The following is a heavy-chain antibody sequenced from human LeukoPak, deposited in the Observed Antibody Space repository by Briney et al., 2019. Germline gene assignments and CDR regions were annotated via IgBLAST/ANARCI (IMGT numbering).Heavy chain of an antibody. J-gene: IGHJ5*02. D-gene: IGHD3-9*01. CDR2: ISPTGSTT. CDR1: GFSFSGHW. V-gene: IGHV3-74*01. CDR3: AKVPRQHDNWFDP. Sequence: PGGSLRLSCTASGFSFSGHWMHWARQLPGKGLVWVSRISPTGSTTSYADSVKGRFTVSRDDAKNSLYLQMNSLRAEDTAVYYCAKVPRQHDNWFDPWGQGTLVTVSS.